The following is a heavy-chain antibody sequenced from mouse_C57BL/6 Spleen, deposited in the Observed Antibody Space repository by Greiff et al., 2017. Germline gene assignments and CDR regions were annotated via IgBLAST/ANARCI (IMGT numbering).Heavy chain of an antibody. Sequence: VQLVESGPGLVQPSQSLSITCTVSGFSLTSYGVHWVRQSPGKGLEWLGVIWSGGSTDYNAAFISRLSISKDNSKSQVFFKMNSLQADDTAIYYCARKGDGSCRYYAMDYWGQGTSVTVSS. CDR2: IWSGGST. CDR1: GFSLTSYG. V-gene: IGHV2-2*01. J-gene: IGHJ4*01. D-gene: IGHD1-1*01. CDR3: ARKGDGSCRYYAMDY.